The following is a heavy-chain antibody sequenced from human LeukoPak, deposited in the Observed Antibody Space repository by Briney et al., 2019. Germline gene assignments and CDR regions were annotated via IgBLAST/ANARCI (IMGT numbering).Heavy chain of an antibody. V-gene: IGHV4-59*08. CDR1: GGSISSYC. CDR2: IYYSGST. Sequence: SSETLSLTCTVSGGSISSYCWSWIRQPPGKGLEWIGYIYYSGSTNYNPSLKSRVTISVDTSKNQFSLKLSSVTAADTAVYYCARLLIVDTAMVGSHYFDYWGQGTLVTVSS. CDR3: ARLLIVDTAMVGSHYFDY. D-gene: IGHD5-18*01. J-gene: IGHJ4*02.